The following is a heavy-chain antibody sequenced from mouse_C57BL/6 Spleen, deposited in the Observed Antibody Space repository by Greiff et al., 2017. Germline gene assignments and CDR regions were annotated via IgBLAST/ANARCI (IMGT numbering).Heavy chain of an antibody. CDR3: ARGGLRRVYWYFDV. J-gene: IGHJ1*03. V-gene: IGHV5-17*01. D-gene: IGHD2-2*01. CDR1: GFTFSDYG. Sequence: EVQLQESGGGLVKPGGSLKLSCAASGFTFSDYGMHWVRQAPEKGLEWVAYISSGSSTIYYADTVKGRFTISRDNAKNTLFLQMTSLRSEDTAMYYCARGGLRRVYWYFDVWGTGTTVTVSS. CDR2: ISSGSSTI.